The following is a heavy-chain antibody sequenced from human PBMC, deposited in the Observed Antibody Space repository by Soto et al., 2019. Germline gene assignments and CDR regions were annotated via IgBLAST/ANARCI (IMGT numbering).Heavy chain of an antibody. CDR3: ARSPYYYDSSNYYGY. CDR1: GFTFSSYG. CDR2: ISSSSTTI. D-gene: IGHD3-22*01. V-gene: IGHV3-48*02. Sequence: QPGGSLSLSCAASGFTFSSYGMNWVRQAPGKGLEWVSYISSSSTTIYYADSVKGRFTIFRDNAKNSLYLQLNSLRDEDTAVYYCARSPYYYDSSNYYGYWGQGTLVTVSS. J-gene: IGHJ4*02.